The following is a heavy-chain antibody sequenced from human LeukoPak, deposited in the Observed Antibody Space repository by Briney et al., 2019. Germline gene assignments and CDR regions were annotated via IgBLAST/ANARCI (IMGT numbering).Heavy chain of an antibody. Sequence: GWSLRLSCAASGCIFSSYWMSWVRQAAGKGLEWVANIKQDGSGKYYVDSVKGRFTISRDNAKNSLYLQMNSLRAEDTAVYYCARVFYCSSTSCYRRGLGYMDVWGKGTTVTVSS. D-gene: IGHD2-2*01. J-gene: IGHJ6*03. CDR3: ARVFYCSSTSCYRRGLGYMDV. CDR2: IKQDGSGK. CDR1: GCIFSSYW. V-gene: IGHV3-7*01.